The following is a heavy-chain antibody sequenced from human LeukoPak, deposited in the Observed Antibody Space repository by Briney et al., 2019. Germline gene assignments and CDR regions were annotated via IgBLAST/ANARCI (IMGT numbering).Heavy chain of an antibody. CDR2: ISAYNGNT. J-gene: IGHJ3*02. CDR3: ARAYGDYVAGAFDI. V-gene: IGHV1-18*01. D-gene: IGHD4-17*01. CDR1: GYTFTSYG. Sequence: ASVTVSCKASGYTFTSYGISWVRQAPGQGLEWMGWISAYNGNTNYAQKLQGRVTMTTDTSTSTAYMELRSLRSDDTAVYYCARAYGDYVAGAFDIWGQGTMVTVSS.